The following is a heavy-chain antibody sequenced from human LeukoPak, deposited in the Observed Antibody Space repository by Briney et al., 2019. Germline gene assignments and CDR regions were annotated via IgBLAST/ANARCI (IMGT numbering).Heavy chain of an antibody. CDR3: ARPVYYDILTGYDYYGMDV. CDR2: MNPNSGNT. V-gene: IGHV1-8*01. D-gene: IGHD3-9*01. CDR1: GYTFTSYD. J-gene: IGHJ6*02. Sequence: ASVKVSCKASGYTFTSYDINWVRQATGQGLEWMGWMNPNSGNTGYAQKFQGRVTMTRNTSISTAYMELSSLRSEDTAVYYCARPVYYDILTGYDYYGMDVWGQGTTVTVSS.